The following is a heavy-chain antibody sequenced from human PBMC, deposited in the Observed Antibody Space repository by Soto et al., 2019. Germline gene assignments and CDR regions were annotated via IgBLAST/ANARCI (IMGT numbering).Heavy chain of an antibody. Sequence: GGSLRLSCAASGFTFSSYGMHWVRQAPGKGLEWVAVISYDGSNKYYADSVKGRFTISRDNSKNTLYLQMNSLRAEDTAVYFCAKDQIPFPASSYHYYGMDVRGQGTTVTVSS. V-gene: IGHV3-30*18. D-gene: IGHD3-16*01. CDR1: GFTFSSYG. CDR2: ISYDGSNK. J-gene: IGHJ6*02. CDR3: AKDQIPFPASSYHYYGMDV.